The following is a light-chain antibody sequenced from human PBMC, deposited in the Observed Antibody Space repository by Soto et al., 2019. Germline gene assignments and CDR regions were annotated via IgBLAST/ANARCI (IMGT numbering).Light chain of an antibody. CDR3: VHHNSYLWT. Sequence: DIQMTQSPSAMSASVGDRVTITCRASQDISNYLARFQQKPGEVPKRLISAASSSQSGVPSRVSGSGSGTEFTLTSSSLQPEDFGTYYGVHHNSYLWTFGHGTKVEI. J-gene: IGKJ1*01. V-gene: IGKV1-17*03. CDR2: AAS. CDR1: QDISNY.